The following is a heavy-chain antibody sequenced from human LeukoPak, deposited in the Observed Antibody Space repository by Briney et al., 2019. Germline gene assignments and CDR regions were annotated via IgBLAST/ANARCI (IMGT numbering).Heavy chain of an antibody. D-gene: IGHD2-2*01. J-gene: IGHJ5*02. V-gene: IGHV1-18*01. Sequence: ASVKVSCKASGYTFTNYGISWVRQAPGQGLEWMGWISAYNGDTSYAQKLQGRVTMTTDTSTSTAYMELGSLGSDDTAVYYCARDRYKGYCSSTSCSGWFDPWGQGTLVTVSS. CDR1: GYTFTNYG. CDR2: ISAYNGDT. CDR3: ARDRYKGYCSSTSCSGWFDP.